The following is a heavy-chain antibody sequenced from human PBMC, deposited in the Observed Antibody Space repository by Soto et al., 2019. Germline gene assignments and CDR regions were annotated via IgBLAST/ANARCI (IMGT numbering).Heavy chain of an antibody. V-gene: IGHV4-30-4*01. CDR2: IYYSGST. J-gene: IGHJ6*02. D-gene: IGHD6-6*01. Sequence: QVQLQESGPGLVKPSQTLSLTCTVSGGSISSGDYYWSWFRQPPGKGREGIGYIYYSGSTYYNPSLKSRVTISVDTSKNQFSLKLSSVTAADTAVYYCARDRVTGAARRINGMDVWGQGTTVTVSS. CDR3: ARDRVTGAARRINGMDV. CDR1: GGSISSGDYY.